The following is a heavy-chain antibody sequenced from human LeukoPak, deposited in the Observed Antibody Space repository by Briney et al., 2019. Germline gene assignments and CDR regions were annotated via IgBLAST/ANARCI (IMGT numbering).Heavy chain of an antibody. J-gene: IGHJ4*02. Sequence: GESLKISCKGSGYSFTSYWIGWVRQMPGKGLEWMGIIYPGDSDTRYSPSFQGQVTISADKSISTAYLQWRSLKASDTAMYYCARRRDLYSGSYYPFDYWGQGTLVTVSS. CDR1: GYSFTSYW. D-gene: IGHD1-26*01. CDR2: IYPGDSDT. CDR3: ARRRDLYSGSYYPFDY. V-gene: IGHV5-51*01.